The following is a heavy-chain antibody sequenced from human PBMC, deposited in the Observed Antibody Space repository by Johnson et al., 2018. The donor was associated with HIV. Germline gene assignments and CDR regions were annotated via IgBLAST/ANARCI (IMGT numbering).Heavy chain of an antibody. J-gene: IGHJ3*02. D-gene: IGHD1-26*01. V-gene: IGHV3-13*01. CDR3: AKDGGSYGGAFDI. CDR2: IGTAGDT. CDR1: GFTFTSYD. Sequence: VQLVESGGGLVQPGGSLRLSCVASGFTFTSYDMHWVRQATGEGLDWISAIGTAGDTLYPGSVKGRFTISRDNAKNTVYLQMNSLRPEDTAVYYCAKDGGSYGGAFDIWGQWTMVTVSS.